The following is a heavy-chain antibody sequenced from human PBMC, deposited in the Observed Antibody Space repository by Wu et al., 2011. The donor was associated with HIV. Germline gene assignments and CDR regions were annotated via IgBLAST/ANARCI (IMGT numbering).Heavy chain of an antibody. V-gene: IGHV1-69*09. CDR1: GYSFSDSY. CDR3: ARRLPKEI. D-gene: IGHD2-21*02. CDR2: IIPVFNIT. J-gene: IGHJ3*02. Sequence: QVQLVQTGPEMKKPGASVKVSCKASGYSFSDSYIHWLRQAPGHGLEWMGRIIPVFNITNLAQKFKDRVTIIADKSTSTAYMELSSLKSEDTAVYYCARRLPKEIWGQGTMVVVSS.